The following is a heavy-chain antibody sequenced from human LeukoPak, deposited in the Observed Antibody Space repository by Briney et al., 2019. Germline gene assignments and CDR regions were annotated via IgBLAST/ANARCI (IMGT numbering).Heavy chain of an antibody. CDR1: GGSISSGGYS. CDR2: IYHSGST. D-gene: IGHD6-6*01. CDR3: ARGRGIAARSVPDY. J-gene: IGHJ4*02. Sequence: SQTLSLTCAVSGGSISSGGYSWSWIRQPPGKGLEWIGYIYHSGSTYYNPSLKSRVTISVDRSKNQFSLKLSSVTAADTAVYYCARGRGIAARSVPDYWGQGTLVTVSS. V-gene: IGHV4-30-2*01.